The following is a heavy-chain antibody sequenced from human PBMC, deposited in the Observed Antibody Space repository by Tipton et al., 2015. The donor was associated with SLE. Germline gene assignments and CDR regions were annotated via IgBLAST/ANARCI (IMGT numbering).Heavy chain of an antibody. V-gene: IGHV4-4*02. Sequence: TLSLTCAVSGGSISSSNWWSWVRQPPGKGLEWIGEIYHSGSTNYNPSLKSRVTISVDKSKNQFSLKLSSVTAADTAVYYCARRRYSSSSRPYWYFDLWGRGTLVTVSS. D-gene: IGHD6-6*01. CDR3: ARRRYSSSSRPYWYFDL. J-gene: IGHJ2*01. CDR1: GGSISSSNW. CDR2: IYHSGST.